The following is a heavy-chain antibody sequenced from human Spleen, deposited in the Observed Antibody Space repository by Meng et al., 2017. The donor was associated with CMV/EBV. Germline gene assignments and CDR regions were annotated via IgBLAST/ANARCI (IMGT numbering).Heavy chain of an antibody. CDR3: ARGLPGLAARPGRWFDP. CDR2: INHSGST. CDR1: GGSFSGYY. Sequence: QVRLQRWGAGLLKPSETLSLTCAVYGGSFSGYYWSWIRQPPGKGLEWIGEINHSGSTNYNPSLKSRVTISVDTSKNQFSLKLSSVTAADTAVYYCARGLPGLAARPGRWFDPWGQGTLVTVSS. V-gene: IGHV4-34*01. J-gene: IGHJ5*02. D-gene: IGHD6-6*01.